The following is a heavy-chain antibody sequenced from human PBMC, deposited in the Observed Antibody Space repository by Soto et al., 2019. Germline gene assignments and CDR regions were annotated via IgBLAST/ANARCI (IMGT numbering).Heavy chain of an antibody. CDR1: GGTFSSYA. Sequence: ASVKVSCKASGGTFSSYAISWVRQAPGQGLEWMGGIIPIFGTANYAQKFQGRVTITADESTSTAYMELSSLRSEDTAVYYCARGDCSGGSCYSAPYYYGMDVWGQGTTVTVSS. J-gene: IGHJ6*02. D-gene: IGHD2-15*01. CDR2: IIPIFGTA. V-gene: IGHV1-69*13. CDR3: ARGDCSGGSCYSAPYYYGMDV.